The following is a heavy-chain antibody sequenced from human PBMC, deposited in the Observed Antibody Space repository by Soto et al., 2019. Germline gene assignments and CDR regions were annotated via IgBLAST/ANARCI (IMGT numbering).Heavy chain of an antibody. CDR2: IYYSGST. J-gene: IGHJ5*02. CDR1: GGSVSSGSYY. V-gene: IGHV4-61*01. Sequence: QVQLQESGPGLVKPSETLSLTCTVSGGSVSSGSYYWSWIRQPPGKGLEWIGYIYYSGSTNYNPSPKSRVTISVDTSTSQFVLKLGSVTAADTAVYYCARGNREGKGDDYGVTWGQGSLVTVSS. CDR3: ARGNREGKGDDYGVT. D-gene: IGHD4-17*01.